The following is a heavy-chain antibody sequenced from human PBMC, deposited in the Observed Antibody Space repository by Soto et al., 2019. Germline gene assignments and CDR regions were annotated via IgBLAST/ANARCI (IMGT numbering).Heavy chain of an antibody. CDR3: AKSGYISGPY. J-gene: IGHJ4*02. Sequence: EVQLLESGGGLVQPGESLRLSCVVSGLTFSNYDMSWVRQAPGKGLEWVSGISDSGGRTDYADSVKGRFTISRDNPQSTLYLQMNILRADDTAVYYCAKSGYISGPYWGQGTLVTVS. D-gene: IGHD6-19*01. V-gene: IGHV3-23*01. CDR1: GLTFSNYD. CDR2: ISDSGGRT.